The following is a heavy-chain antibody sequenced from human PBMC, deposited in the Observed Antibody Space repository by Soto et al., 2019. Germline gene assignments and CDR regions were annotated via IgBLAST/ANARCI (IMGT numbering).Heavy chain of an antibody. Sequence: PSQTLSLTCTVPGGSISSVDYYWSWIRQPPGKGLEWIGYIYYSGSTYYNPSLKSRVTISVDTSKNQFSLKLNSMTAADTAVYYCARHNYGSGSTYFDYWGQGTLVTVSS. J-gene: IGHJ4*02. CDR1: GGSISSVDYY. D-gene: IGHD3-10*01. CDR2: IYYSGST. V-gene: IGHV4-30-4*01. CDR3: ARHNYGSGSTYFDY.